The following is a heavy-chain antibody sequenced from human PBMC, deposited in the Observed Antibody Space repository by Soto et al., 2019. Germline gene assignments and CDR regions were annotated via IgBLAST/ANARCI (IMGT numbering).Heavy chain of an antibody. CDR1: GFTFSSYG. CDR2: ISYDGSNK. D-gene: IGHD2-15*01. Sequence: QVQLVESGGGVVQPGRSLSLSCAASGFTFSSYGMHWVRQAPGKGLEWVALISYDGSNKYYADSVKGRFTISRDNSKNTLYLQMNSLRAEDTAVYYCAKDRDWDIVVVGFFDYWGQGTLVTVSS. V-gene: IGHV3-30*18. J-gene: IGHJ4*02. CDR3: AKDRDWDIVVVGFFDY.